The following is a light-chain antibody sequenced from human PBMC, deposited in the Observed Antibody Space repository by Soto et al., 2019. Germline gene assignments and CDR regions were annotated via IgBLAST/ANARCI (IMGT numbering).Light chain of an antibody. CDR3: TSYAGSKNWV. CDR2: EVS. CDR1: SSDVGGYNY. V-gene: IGLV2-8*01. Sequence: QSVLTQPPSASGSPGQSVTISCTGTSSDVGGYNYVSWYQQHPGKAPKLMIYEVSKRPSGVHDRFSGSKSGNTASLTVSGLQAEDEADYYCTSYAGSKNWVFGGGTKLTVL. J-gene: IGLJ3*02.